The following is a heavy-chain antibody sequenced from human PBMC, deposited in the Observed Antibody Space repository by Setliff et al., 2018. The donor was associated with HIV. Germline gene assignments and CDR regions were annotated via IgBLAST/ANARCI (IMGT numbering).Heavy chain of an antibody. CDR2: MNPNSGNT. CDR1: GYTFTSYD. Sequence: ASVKVSCKASGYTFTSYDINWVRQATGQGLEWMGWMNPNSGNTGYAQKFQGRVTMTRYNSITTAYMELSSLRSEDTAVYYCARDPSGNSYGYYFDLWGQGVLVTVSS. D-gene: IGHD5-18*01. J-gene: IGHJ4*02. V-gene: IGHV1-8*02. CDR3: ARDPSGNSYGYYFDL.